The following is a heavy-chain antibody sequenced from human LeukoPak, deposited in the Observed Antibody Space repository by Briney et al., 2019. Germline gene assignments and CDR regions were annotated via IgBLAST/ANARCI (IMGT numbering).Heavy chain of an antibody. CDR3: ARDWEYCSSTSCYEGNWFDP. CDR1: GFTFSSYW. Sequence: GESLRLSCAASGFTFSSYWMSWVRQAPGKGLEWVANIKQDGSEKYYVDSVKGRFTISRDNAKNSLYLQMNSLRAEDTAVYYCARDWEYCSSTSCYEGNWFDPWGQGTLVTVSS. CDR2: IKQDGSEK. V-gene: IGHV3-7*01. D-gene: IGHD2-2*01. J-gene: IGHJ5*02.